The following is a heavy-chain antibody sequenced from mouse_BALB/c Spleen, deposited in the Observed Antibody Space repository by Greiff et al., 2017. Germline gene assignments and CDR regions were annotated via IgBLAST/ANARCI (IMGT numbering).Heavy chain of an antibody. CDR3: TRGSLRHGFAY. Sequence: QVQLQQPGAELVKPGASVKMSCKASGYTFTSYWMHWVKQRPGQGLEWIGTIDPSDSYTSYNQKFKGKATLTVDTSSSTAYMQLSSLTSEDSAVYYCTRGSLRHGFAYWGQGTLVTVSA. D-gene: IGHD1-2*01. V-gene: IGHV1S127*01. CDR1: GYTFTSYW. J-gene: IGHJ3*01. CDR2: IDPSDSYT.